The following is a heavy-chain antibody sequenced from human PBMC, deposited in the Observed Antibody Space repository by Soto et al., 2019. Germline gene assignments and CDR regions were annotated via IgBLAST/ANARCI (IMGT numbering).Heavy chain of an antibody. V-gene: IGHV3-20*01. CDR1: GFTFDDYG. J-gene: IGHJ6*03. CDR3: AREQTTYYYYYYMDV. Sequence: GGSLRLSCAASGFTFDDYGMSWVRQAPGKGLEWVSGINWNGGSTGYADSVKGRFTISRDNAKNSLYLQMNSLRAEDTALYHCAREQTTYYYYYYMDVWGKGTTVTVSS. CDR2: INWNGGST.